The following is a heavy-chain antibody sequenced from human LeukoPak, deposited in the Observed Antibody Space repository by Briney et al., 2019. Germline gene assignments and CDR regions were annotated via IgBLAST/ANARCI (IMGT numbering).Heavy chain of an antibody. CDR2: INHSGST. J-gene: IGHJ4*02. Sequence: PSETLSLTCAVYGGSFSAHYWNWIRQPPGKGLEWIGEINHSGSTNYNPSLKSRVTISVDMSKNQFSLKLSSVTAADTAVYYCARLACDSSGYYYCFDYWGQGTLVTVSS. V-gene: IGHV4-34*01. CDR1: GGSFSAHY. CDR3: ARLACDSSGYYYCFDY. D-gene: IGHD3-22*01.